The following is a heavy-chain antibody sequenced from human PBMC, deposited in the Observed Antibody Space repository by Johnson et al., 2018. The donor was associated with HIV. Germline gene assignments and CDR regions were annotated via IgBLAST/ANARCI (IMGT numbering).Heavy chain of an antibody. CDR1: GFTFSSYW. CDR3: ARDTGGGEPYDI. V-gene: IGHV3-48*04. Sequence: VQLVESGGGLVQPGGSLRLSCAASGFTFSSYWMSWVRQAPGKGLEWVSYISSSDSAIWYADSVKGRFTVSRDNAKNSLYLQMNSLRAEDTAVYYCARDTGGGEPYDIWGQGTMVTVSS. J-gene: IGHJ3*02. CDR2: ISSSDSAI. D-gene: IGHD2-21*01.